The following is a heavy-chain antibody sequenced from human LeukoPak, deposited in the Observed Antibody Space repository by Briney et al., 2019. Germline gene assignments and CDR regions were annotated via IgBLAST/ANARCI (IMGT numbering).Heavy chain of an antibody. Sequence: ASVTVSCKASGYTFSDFYIHWVRQAPGQGLEYVGRITPKSGDTYSPQRFQGRVTMTRDASISTAYMELSRLRSDDTAVYYCARTAAGTGYYYYGMDVWGKGTTVTVSS. CDR1: GYTFSDFY. J-gene: IGHJ6*04. CDR2: ITPKSGDT. CDR3: ARTAAGTGYYYYGMDV. V-gene: IGHV1-2*06. D-gene: IGHD6-13*01.